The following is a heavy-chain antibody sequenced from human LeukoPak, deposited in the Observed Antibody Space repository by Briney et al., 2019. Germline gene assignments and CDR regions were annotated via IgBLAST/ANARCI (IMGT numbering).Heavy chain of an antibody. CDR2: ITSSSNAI. J-gene: IGHJ4*02. Sequence: PGGSLRLSCAASGFSFSSYSMNWVRQAPGKGLEWVSYITSSSNAIYYADSVKGRFTISRDNAKNSLYLQMNSLRAEDTAVYYCARKSGSSGYPFDYWGQGILVSLSS. CDR3: ARKSGSSGYPFDY. D-gene: IGHD3-22*01. V-gene: IGHV3-48*01. CDR1: GFSFSSYS.